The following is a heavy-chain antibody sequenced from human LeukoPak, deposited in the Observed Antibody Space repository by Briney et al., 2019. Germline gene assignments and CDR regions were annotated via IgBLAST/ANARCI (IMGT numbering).Heavy chain of an antibody. D-gene: IGHD3-22*01. CDR1: GFTVTNYA. Sequence: GGSLRVSCAASGFTVTNYAMKWVRQVPGKGLEWVSAIGLRSGSTYYADSVKGRFTISRDNSKNTVYLQMNSLRADDTAVYYCAKLGGYYDNSASRYFDYWGQGTLVTVSS. V-gene: IGHV3-23*01. J-gene: IGHJ4*02. CDR3: AKLGGYYDNSASRYFDY. CDR2: IGLRSGST.